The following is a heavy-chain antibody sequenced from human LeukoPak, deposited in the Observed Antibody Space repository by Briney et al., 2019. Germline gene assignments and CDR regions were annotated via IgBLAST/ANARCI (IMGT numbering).Heavy chain of an antibody. V-gene: IGHV5-51*01. J-gene: IGHJ4*02. CDR3: ASAVGQWLGAYSFDY. Sequence: GESLKISCKGSGYSFTSYWIGWVRQMPGKGLEWMGIIYPGDSDTRYSPSFQGQVTISADKSISTAYLQWSSLKASDTAMYYCASAVGQWLGAYSFDYWGQGTLVTVSS. CDR1: GYSFTSYW. D-gene: IGHD6-19*01. CDR2: IYPGDSDT.